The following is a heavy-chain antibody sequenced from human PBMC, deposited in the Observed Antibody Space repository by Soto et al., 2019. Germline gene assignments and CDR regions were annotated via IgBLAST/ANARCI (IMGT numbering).Heavy chain of an antibody. CDR1: GDSVSSGGSY. CDR2: IYYSGST. J-gene: IGHJ4*02. CDR3: AKGRWPKIA. D-gene: IGHD2-15*01. V-gene: IGHV4-61*08. Sequence: SETLSLTCTVSGDSVSSGGSYWSWIRQPPGKGLEWIGYIYYSGSTNYNPSLKSRVTISIDTSKNQFSLRLSSVTTADTAVYYCAKGRWPKIAWGQGILVTVSS.